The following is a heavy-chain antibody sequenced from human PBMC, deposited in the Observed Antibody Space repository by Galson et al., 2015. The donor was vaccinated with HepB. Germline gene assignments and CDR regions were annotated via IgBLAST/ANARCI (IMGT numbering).Heavy chain of an antibody. D-gene: IGHD5-24*01. V-gene: IGHV1-18*01. Sequence: SVKVSCKASGDSFNRHSINWVRQAPGQGLEWMGRMIGYNGDTNYAQKFQGRVTMTADTSTSTSYMELKTLRTDDTAVYYCARGGMATLGESAFDRWGQGTQITVSS. J-gene: IGHJ4*02. CDR1: GDSFNRHS. CDR2: MIGYNGDT. CDR3: ARGGMATLGESAFDR.